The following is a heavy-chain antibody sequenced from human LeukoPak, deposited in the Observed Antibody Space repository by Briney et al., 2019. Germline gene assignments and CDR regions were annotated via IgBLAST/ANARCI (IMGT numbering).Heavy chain of an antibody. Sequence: QAGGSLRLSCAASGFTFSSYWMSWVRQAPGKGLEWVANIKQDGSEKYYVDSVKGRFTISRDNAKNSLYLQMNSLRAEDTALYYCARLRYNDFWSGHWKYYYYMDVWGKGTTVTVSS. CDR2: IKQDGSEK. D-gene: IGHD3-3*01. J-gene: IGHJ6*03. V-gene: IGHV3-7*01. CDR1: GFTFSSYW. CDR3: ARLRYNDFWSGHWKYYYYMDV.